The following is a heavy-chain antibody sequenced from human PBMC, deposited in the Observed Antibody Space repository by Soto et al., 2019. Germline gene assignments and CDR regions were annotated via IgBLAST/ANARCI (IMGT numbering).Heavy chain of an antibody. V-gene: IGHV4-39*01. CDR1: GGSISSSSYY. D-gene: IGHD3-10*01. CDR2: IYYSGST. J-gene: IGHJ4*02. Sequence: SETLSLTCTVSGGSISSSSYYWGWIRQPPGKGLEWIGSIYYSGSTYYNKSLESRVTISVDTSKNQFSLKLSSVTAADTSVYYCARRAYYGSGSYFWGQGTLVTVSS. CDR3: ARRAYYGSGSYF.